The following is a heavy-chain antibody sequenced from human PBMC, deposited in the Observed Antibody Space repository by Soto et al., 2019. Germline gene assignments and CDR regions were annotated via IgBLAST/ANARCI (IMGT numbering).Heavy chain of an antibody. Sequence: GGSLRLSCAASGFTFSSYAMSWVRQAPGKGLEWVSAISGSGGSTYYADSVKGRFTISRDNSKNTLYLQMNSLRAEDTAVYYCAKVLGDYGLFAPFDYWGQGTLVTVSS. D-gene: IGHD4-17*01. CDR3: AKVLGDYGLFAPFDY. V-gene: IGHV3-23*01. CDR1: GFTFSSYA. CDR2: ISGSGGST. J-gene: IGHJ4*02.